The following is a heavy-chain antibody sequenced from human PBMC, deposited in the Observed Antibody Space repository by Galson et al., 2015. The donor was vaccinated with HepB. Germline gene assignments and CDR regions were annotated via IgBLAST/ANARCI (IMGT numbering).Heavy chain of an antibody. CDR2: IYYSGIT. CDR3: ARHLRYGGNSEGWENDY. V-gene: IGHV4-39*01. Sequence: SETLSLTCTVSGGSFSGSIYYWAWIRQPPGTGLEWIGTIYYSGITYFKPSLESRVTISVDTSKNQFSLKLSSVTAADTAVYYCARHLRYGGNSEGWENDYWGQGTLVTVSS. D-gene: IGHD4-23*01. J-gene: IGHJ4*02. CDR1: GGSFSGSIYY.